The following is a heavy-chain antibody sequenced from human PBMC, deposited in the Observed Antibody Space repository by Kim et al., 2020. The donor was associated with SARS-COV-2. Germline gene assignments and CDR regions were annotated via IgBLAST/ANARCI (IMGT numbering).Heavy chain of an antibody. D-gene: IGHD2-15*01. CDR3: AVSRVLGYCSGGTCLNWFDP. V-gene: IGHV4-59*01. J-gene: IGHJ5*02. CDR1: GGSISGYY. CDR2: IYYSGST. Sequence: SETLSLTCTVSGGSISGYYWSWIRQLPGKGLEYIGYIYYSGSTYYNPSLKSRVTISLDTSKSQFSLKLSSVTAADTALYYCAVSRVLGYCSGGTCLNWFDPWGQGTLVTVSS.